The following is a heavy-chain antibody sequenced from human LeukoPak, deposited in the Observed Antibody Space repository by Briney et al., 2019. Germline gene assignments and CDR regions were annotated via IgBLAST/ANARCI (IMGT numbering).Heavy chain of an antibody. J-gene: IGHJ4*02. CDR3: ARDGPWFGEFFDY. V-gene: IGHV3-30*02. CDR2: IRYDGTKK. CDR1: GFIFSNYA. D-gene: IGHD3-10*01. Sequence: PGGSLRLSCVASGFIFSNYAMHWVRQAPGKGLEWVAFIRYDGTKKYYADSVKGRFTISRDNSKNTLDLQMNSLRAEDTAVYFCARDGPWFGEFFDYWGQGTLVTVSS.